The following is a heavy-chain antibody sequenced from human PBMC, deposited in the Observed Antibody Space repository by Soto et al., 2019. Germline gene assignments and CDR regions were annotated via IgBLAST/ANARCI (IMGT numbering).Heavy chain of an antibody. CDR2: ISAYNGNT. V-gene: IGHV1-18*01. CDR3: ARVTRYRPGYLDD. Sequence: QVQLVQSGAEVKKPGASVKVSCKASGYTFTSYGISWVRQAPGQGLEWMGWISAYNGNTNYAQKLQGRVTMTTDTATSTAYRELRSLGADDTAVYYCARVTRYRPGYLDDWGQGPLVTVSS. D-gene: IGHD4-17*01. J-gene: IGHJ4*02. CDR1: GYTFTSYG.